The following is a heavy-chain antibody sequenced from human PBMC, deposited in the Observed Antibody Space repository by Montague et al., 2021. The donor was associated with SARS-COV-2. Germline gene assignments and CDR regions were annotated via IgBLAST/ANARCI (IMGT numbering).Heavy chain of an antibody. CDR2: YYNRST. V-gene: IGHV4-39*01. CDR3: ARQDDILTGYYYYGMDV. D-gene: IGHD3-9*01. Sequence: YYNRSTYYNPSLKSRVTVSVDTSNNQFSLKLSSVTAADTAVYYCARQDDILTGYYYYGMDVWGPGSTVIVAS. J-gene: IGHJ6*02.